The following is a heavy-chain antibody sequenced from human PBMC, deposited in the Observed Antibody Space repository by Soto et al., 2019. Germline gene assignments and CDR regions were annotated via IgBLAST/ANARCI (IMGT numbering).Heavy chain of an antibody. D-gene: IGHD6-19*01. Sequence: SVKVSCKASGGTFSSYAISWVRQAPGQGLEWMGGIIPIFGTANYAQKFQGRVTITADESTSTAYMELSSLRSEDTAVYYCARLSPAEGFSSGWSHDYYYYGMDVWGQGTTVTVSS. CDR1: GGTFSSYA. J-gene: IGHJ6*02. CDR3: ARLSPAEGFSSGWSHDYYYYGMDV. CDR2: IIPIFGTA. V-gene: IGHV1-69*13.